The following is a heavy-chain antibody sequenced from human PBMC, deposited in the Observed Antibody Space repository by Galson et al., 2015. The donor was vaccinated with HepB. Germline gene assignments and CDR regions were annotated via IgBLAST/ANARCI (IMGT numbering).Heavy chain of an antibody. Sequence: SVKVSCKASGGTFSSYTISWVRQAPGQGLEWMGRIIPILGIANYAQKFQGRVTITADKSTSTAYMELSSLRSEDTAVYYCARDIAAAGPGGEYFQHWGQGTLVTVSS. CDR1: GGTFSSYT. CDR3: ARDIAAAGPGGEYFQH. J-gene: IGHJ1*01. D-gene: IGHD6-13*01. V-gene: IGHV1-69*04. CDR2: IIPILGIA.